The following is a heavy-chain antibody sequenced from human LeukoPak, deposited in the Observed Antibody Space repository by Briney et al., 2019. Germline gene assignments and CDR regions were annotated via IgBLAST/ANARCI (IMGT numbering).Heavy chain of an antibody. CDR1: GGSVSSGSYY. CDR2: IDYSAST. V-gene: IGHV4-61*01. Sequence: SETLSLTCTVSGGSVSSGSYYWSWIRQPPGKGLEWIGYIDYSASTNYNPSLKSRVTISVDTSKNQFSLKLSSVTAADTGVYYCARDRSGGSFYYYYGMDVWGKGTTVTVSS. D-gene: IGHD2-15*01. CDR3: ARDRSGGSFYYYYGMDV. J-gene: IGHJ6*04.